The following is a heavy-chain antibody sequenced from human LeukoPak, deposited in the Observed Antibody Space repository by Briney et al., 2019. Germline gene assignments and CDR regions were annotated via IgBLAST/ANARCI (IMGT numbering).Heavy chain of an antibody. J-gene: IGHJ2*01. CDR3: AREAGTGERWYFDL. CDR2: ITASGTYT. V-gene: IGHV3-21*01. D-gene: IGHD7-27*01. CDR1: GFTFRDST. Sequence: GGSLRLSCATSGFTFRDSTMNWVRQAPGKGLEWVSSITASGTYTSYADSVKGRFTISRDNARNSLYLQMNSLRAEDTAVYYCAREAGTGERWYFDLWGRGTLVTVSS.